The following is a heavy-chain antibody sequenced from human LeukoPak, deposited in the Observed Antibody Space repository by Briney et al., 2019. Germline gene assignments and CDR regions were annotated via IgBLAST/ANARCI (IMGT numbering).Heavy chain of an antibody. V-gene: IGHV4-38-2*01. J-gene: IGHJ5*02. Sequence: PSETLSLTCAVAGYSIRSGHYWAWIRQPPGKGLEWVGDISHSGNTYYNPSLNSRLTISLDTSKNQFSLNLTSVTASGTAVYYCARRGITAVNWFDPWGQGTLVTVTS. CDR1: GYSIRSGHY. CDR3: ARRGITAVNWFDP. D-gene: IGHD4-11*01. CDR2: ISHSGNT.